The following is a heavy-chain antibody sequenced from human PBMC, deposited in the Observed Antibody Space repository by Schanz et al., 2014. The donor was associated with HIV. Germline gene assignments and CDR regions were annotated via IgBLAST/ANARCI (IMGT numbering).Heavy chain of an antibody. CDR1: GFSFDTLC. CDR3: AKDRNHYDSRYRGKGNYYYYYGMDV. CDR2: ISNDGKKK. J-gene: IGHJ6*02. Sequence: GQLVESGGGVVQPGGSLRLSCAGSGFSFDTLCIHWVRQAPGKGLGGLAGISNDGKKKKFANPGKGRFTISRDNSKNTLYLQMKSLRPEDTAVYYCAKDRNHYDSRYRGKGNYYYYYGMDVWGQGTTVTVSS. V-gene: IGHV3-30*18. D-gene: IGHD3-22*01.